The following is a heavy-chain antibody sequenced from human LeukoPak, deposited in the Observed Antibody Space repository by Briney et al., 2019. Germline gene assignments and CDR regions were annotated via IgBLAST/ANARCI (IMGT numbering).Heavy chain of an antibody. J-gene: IGHJ3*02. D-gene: IGHD3-22*01. CDR3: AKDRLGGYDSSGYYAYRVDAFDI. CDR1: GFTFSSYG. CDR2: ISGSGGST. V-gene: IGHV3-23*01. Sequence: GGTLRLSCAASGFTFSSYGMSWVRQAPGKGLEWVSAISGSGGSTYYADSVKGRFTISRDNSKNTLYLQMNSLRAEDTAVYYCAKDRLGGYDSSGYYAYRVDAFDIWGQGTMVTVSS.